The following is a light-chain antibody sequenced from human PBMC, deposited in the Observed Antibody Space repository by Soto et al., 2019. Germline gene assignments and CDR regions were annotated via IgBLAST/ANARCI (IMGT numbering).Light chain of an antibody. CDR2: DAS. V-gene: IGKV1-5*01. Sequence: DIQMTQSPSSLSASVGDRVTITCQASQSISSWLAWYQQKPGKAPNLLIYDASSLESGVPPRFSGSGSGTEFTLTISSLQPDDFATYYCQQYDSYSRAFGQGTKVDIK. J-gene: IGKJ1*01. CDR1: QSISSW. CDR3: QQYDSYSRA.